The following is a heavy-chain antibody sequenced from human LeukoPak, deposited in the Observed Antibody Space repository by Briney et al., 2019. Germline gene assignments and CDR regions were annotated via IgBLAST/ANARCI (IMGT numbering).Heavy chain of an antibody. V-gene: IGHV1-69*05. CDR3: ASWGLWFGELAPDY. CDR2: IIPIFGTA. D-gene: IGHD3-10*01. Sequence: SVKVSCKASGGTFSSYAISWVRQAPGQGPEWMGRIIPIFGTANYAQKFQGRVTITTDESTSTAYMELSSLRSEDTAVYYCASWGLWFGELAPDYWGQGTLVTVSS. J-gene: IGHJ4*02. CDR1: GGTFSSYA.